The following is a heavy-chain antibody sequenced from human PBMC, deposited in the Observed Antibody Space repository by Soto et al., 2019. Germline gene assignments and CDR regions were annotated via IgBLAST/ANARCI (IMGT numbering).Heavy chain of an antibody. CDR3: AREGPNHRLS. D-gene: IGHD3-16*02. Sequence: VSSVKVSCKTSGYTFTSYVINWGRQATGQGLEWMGWMNPNSGNTGYAQKWQGRVTMTTDTSTGTAYMELRSLRSDDTAVYYCAREGPNHRLSWGQGTLVTVSS. CDR1: GYTFTSYV. V-gene: IGHV1-8*01. J-gene: IGHJ5*02. CDR2: MNPNSGNT.